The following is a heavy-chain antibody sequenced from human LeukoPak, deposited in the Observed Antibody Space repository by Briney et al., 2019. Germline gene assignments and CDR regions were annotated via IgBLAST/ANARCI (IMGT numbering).Heavy chain of an antibody. J-gene: IGHJ4*02. D-gene: IGHD3-10*01. CDR1: GDSVSSNSAA. V-gene: IGHV6-1*01. CDR2: TYYRSRWYN. CDR3: AAGSSGSSNYYFDY. Sequence: SQTLSLTCAISGDSVSSNSAAWHWVRQSPSRGLGWLGRTYYRSRWYNDYAVSVKSRITINADTSKNQFSLQMNSVTPEDTAVYYCAAGSSGSSNYYFDYWGQGTLVTVSS.